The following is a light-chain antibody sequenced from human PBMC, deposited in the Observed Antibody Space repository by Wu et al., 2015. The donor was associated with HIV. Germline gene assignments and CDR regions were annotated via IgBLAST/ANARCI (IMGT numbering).Light chain of an antibody. CDR3: QQYSSYPLS. Sequence: DIQMTQSPSTLSASVGDRVTITCRASQSISTWLAWYQQKPGKAPKVLIYKASNLESGVPSRFSGSGSGTEFTLTISSLQPDDFTTYHCQQYSSYPLSFGQGTKLEIK. CDR1: QSISTW. J-gene: IGKJ2*03. V-gene: IGKV1-5*03. CDR2: KAS.